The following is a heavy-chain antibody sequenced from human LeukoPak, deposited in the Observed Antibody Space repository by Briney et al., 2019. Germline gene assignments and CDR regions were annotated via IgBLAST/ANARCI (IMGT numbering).Heavy chain of an antibody. CDR1: GFTFSSYS. CDR3: GRDDYVFGSGSSH. J-gene: IGHJ1*01. D-gene: IGHD3-3*01. Sequence: GGSLRLSCAASGFTFSSYSMNWVRQAPGKGLEWVSYISSSSSTIYYADSVKGRFTISRDNAKNSLYLQMNSLRAEETAVYYCGRDDYVFGSGSSHGGRGTLVTVPS. V-gene: IGHV3-48*01. CDR2: ISSSSSTI.